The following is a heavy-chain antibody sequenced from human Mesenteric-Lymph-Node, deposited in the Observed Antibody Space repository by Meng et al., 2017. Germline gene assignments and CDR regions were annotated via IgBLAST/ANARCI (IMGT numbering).Heavy chain of an antibody. Sequence: GESLKISCAASGFTSSSDAMSWVRQAPGTGLAWVSPISGSGGSTNYADSVTGRFTISRDNSKNTLYMQMNSLRVEDTGLYYCAKVAVYSRKIDGNDAFDIWGQGTMVTVSS. J-gene: IGHJ3*02. V-gene: IGHV3-23*01. CDR1: GFTSSSDA. CDR2: ISGSGGST. CDR3: AKVAVYSRKIDGNDAFDI. D-gene: IGHD6-13*01.